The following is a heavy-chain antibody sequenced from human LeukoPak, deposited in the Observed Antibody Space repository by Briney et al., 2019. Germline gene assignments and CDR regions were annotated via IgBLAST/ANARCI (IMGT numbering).Heavy chain of an antibody. CDR2: FDPEDGET. CDR1: GYTLTELS. Sequence: ASVKVSCKVSGYTLTELSMHWVRQAPGKGLEWMGGFDPEDGETIYAQKFQGRVTMTEDTSTDTAYMELSSLRSEDTAVYYCASSGSYWLGFKNDNWFDPWGQGTLVTVSS. CDR3: ASSGSYWLGFKNDNWFDP. D-gene: IGHD3-10*01. V-gene: IGHV1-24*01. J-gene: IGHJ5*02.